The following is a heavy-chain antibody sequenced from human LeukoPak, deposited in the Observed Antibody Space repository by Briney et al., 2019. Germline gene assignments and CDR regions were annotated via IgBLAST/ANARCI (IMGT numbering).Heavy chain of an antibody. D-gene: IGHD3-3*01. CDR3: ARETRTGYYDFWSGYHHFDY. Sequence: SETLSLTCTVSGGSIISSSYYWGWIRQPPGKGLEWIGSIYYSGSTYYNPSLRSRVTISVDTSKNQFSLRLSSVTAADTAVYYCARETRTGYYDFWSGYHHFDYWGQGTLVTVSS. J-gene: IGHJ4*02. CDR1: GGSIISSSYY. CDR2: IYYSGST. V-gene: IGHV4-39*07.